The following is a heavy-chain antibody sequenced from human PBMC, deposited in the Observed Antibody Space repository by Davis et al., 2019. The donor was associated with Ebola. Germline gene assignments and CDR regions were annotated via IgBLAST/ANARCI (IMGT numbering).Heavy chain of an antibody. CDR1: GFTFTTYA. D-gene: IGHD3-22*01. V-gene: IGHV3-23*01. CDR3: AKAEYDSSGYYFDY. Sequence: PGGSLRLSCAASGFTFTTYAMTWVRQAPGKGLEWVSAISGSGGTTYYADSVKGRFTISRENSQNTLHLQMNSLRAEDTAVYYCAKAEYDSSGYYFDYWGRGTLVTVSS. J-gene: IGHJ4*02. CDR2: ISGSGGTT.